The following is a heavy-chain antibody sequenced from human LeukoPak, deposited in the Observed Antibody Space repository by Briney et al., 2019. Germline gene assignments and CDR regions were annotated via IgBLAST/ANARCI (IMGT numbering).Heavy chain of an antibody. J-gene: IGHJ6*02. Sequence: GGSLRLSSAVSGFTFSSYAMSWVRQAPGKGLEWVSGISGSGGSTYYADSVKGRFTISRDNSKNTLYLQMNSLRAEDTAVYYCAKDLSRLYYYYGMDVWGQGTTVTVSS. CDR2: ISGSGGST. V-gene: IGHV3-23*01. CDR1: GFTFSSYA. D-gene: IGHD2/OR15-2a*01. CDR3: AKDLSRLYYYYGMDV.